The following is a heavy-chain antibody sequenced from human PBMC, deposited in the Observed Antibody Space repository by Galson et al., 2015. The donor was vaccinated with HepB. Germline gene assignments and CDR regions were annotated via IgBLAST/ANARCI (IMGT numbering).Heavy chain of an antibody. V-gene: IGHV3-15*01. CDR2: IKSKTDGGTT. D-gene: IGHD4/OR15-4a*01. CDR3: TALGVRYYYYGMDV. J-gene: IGHJ6*02. Sequence: SLRLSCAASGFTFSNAWMSWVRQAPGKGLEWVGRIKSKTDGGTTDYAAPVKGRFTISRDDSKNTLYLQMNSLKTEDTAVYYCTALGVRYYYYGMDVWGQGTTVTVSS. CDR1: GFTFSNAW.